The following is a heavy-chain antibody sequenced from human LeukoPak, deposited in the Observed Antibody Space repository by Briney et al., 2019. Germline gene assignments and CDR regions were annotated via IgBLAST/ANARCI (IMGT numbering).Heavy chain of an antibody. CDR2: ISSSGSTI. Sequence: GGSLRLSCAASGFTFSDYYMSWIRQAPGKGLEWVSYISSSGSTIYYADSVKGRFTISRDNAKNSLYLQMNSLRAEDTAVYYCARDTHYYDSTPYYFDYWGQGTLVTVSS. D-gene: IGHD3-22*01. CDR1: GFTFSDYY. CDR3: ARDTHYYDSTPYYFDY. J-gene: IGHJ4*02. V-gene: IGHV3-11*04.